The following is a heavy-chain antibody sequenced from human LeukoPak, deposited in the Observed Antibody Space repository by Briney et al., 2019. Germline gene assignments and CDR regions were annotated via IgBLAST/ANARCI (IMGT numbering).Heavy chain of an antibody. CDR3: ARDGLAEGIVVLNWFDP. Sequence: VASVNVSCKASGGTFSSYAISWVRQAPGQGLEWMGGIIPIFGTANYAQKFQGRVTITADESTSTAYMELSSLRSEDTAVYYCARDGLAEGIVVLNWFDPWGQGTLVTVSS. V-gene: IGHV1-69*13. CDR1: GGTFSSYA. D-gene: IGHD2-2*01. J-gene: IGHJ5*02. CDR2: IIPIFGTA.